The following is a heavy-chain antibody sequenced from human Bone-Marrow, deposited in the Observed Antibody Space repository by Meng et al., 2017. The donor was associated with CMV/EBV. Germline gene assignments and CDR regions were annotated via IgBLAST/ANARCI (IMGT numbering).Heavy chain of an antibody. CDR1: GFNCDEYG. Sequence: CAASGFNCDEYGMRWVRQVPGKGLEWVSGINWNGGSTDYADSVKGRFTISRDNAKKSLYLQMNSLRAEDTALYHCARSQGYSSSWYITWGQGTLVTVSS. V-gene: IGHV3-20*01. J-gene: IGHJ5*02. D-gene: IGHD6-13*01. CDR3: ARSQGYSSSWYIT. CDR2: INWNGGST.